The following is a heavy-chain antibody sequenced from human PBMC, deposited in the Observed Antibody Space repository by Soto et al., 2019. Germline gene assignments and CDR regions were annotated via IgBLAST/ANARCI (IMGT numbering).Heavy chain of an antibody. CDR3: TTVTTYISASRGHCC. V-gene: IGHV3-15*01. J-gene: IGHJ1*01. CDR1: GFTFSNAW. CDR2: IKKRADGGTA. Sequence: VGFLRLSCAASGFTFSNAWMNWVRQAPGKGLEWIGRIKKRADGGTADHATPVKGRFTISRDDSKNTLYLQMNSLKTEDTAVYYCTTVTTYISASRGHCCWGQGTLVTVSS. D-gene: IGHD3-22*01.